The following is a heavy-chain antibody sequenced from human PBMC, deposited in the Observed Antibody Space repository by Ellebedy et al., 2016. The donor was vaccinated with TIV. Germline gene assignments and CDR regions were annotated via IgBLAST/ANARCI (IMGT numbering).Heavy chain of an antibody. V-gene: IGHV3-30-3*01. Sequence: GGSLRLSCAASGFTFSNAWMNWVRQAPGKGLEWVAVISYDGSNKYYADSVKGRFTISRDNSKNTLYLQMNSLRAEDTAVYYCATDHYWGQGTLVTVSS. CDR2: ISYDGSNK. CDR1: GFTFSNAW. J-gene: IGHJ4*02. CDR3: ATDHY.